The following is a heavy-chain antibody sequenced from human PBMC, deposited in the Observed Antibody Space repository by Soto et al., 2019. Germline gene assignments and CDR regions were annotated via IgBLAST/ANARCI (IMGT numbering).Heavy chain of an antibody. CDR2: IYHSGST. CDR1: GGSISSSNW. J-gene: IGHJ3*02. D-gene: IGHD5-18*01. Sequence: LSLTCAVSGGSISSSNWWSWVCQPPGKGLEWIGEIYHSGSTNYNPSLKSRVTISVDKSKNQFSLKLSSVTAADTAVYYCARSGYSYGSAFDIWGQGTMVTVSS. CDR3: ARSGYSYGSAFDI. V-gene: IGHV4-4*02.